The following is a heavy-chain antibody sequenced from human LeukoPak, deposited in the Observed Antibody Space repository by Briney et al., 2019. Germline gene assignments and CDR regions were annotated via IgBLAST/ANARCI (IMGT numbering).Heavy chain of an antibody. J-gene: IGHJ4*02. CDR3: AKSLPHLRAFDY. V-gene: IGHV3-30*02. Sequence: GGSLRLSCAASGFTFSSYGMHWVRQAPGKGLEWVAFIRYDGSNKYYADSAKGRFTISRDNSKNTLYLQMNSLRAEDTAVYYCAKSLPHLRAFDYWGQGTLVTVSS. CDR1: GFTFSSYG. CDR2: IRYDGSNK.